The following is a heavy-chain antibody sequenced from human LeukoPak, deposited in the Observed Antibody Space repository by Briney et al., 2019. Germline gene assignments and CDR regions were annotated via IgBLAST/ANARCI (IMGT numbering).Heavy chain of an antibody. V-gene: IGHV4-34*01. Sequence: SSETLSLTCAVYGGSLSGYSWTWIRQPPGKGLEWIGEINHAGSTNYNPSLKGRVTISVDTSKNQFSLKVSSVTAADTAIYYCATVSTPPYYYYYMDVWGKGTTVTVSS. CDR3: ATVSTPPYYYYYMDV. D-gene: IGHD2-15*01. CDR1: GGSLSGYS. J-gene: IGHJ6*03. CDR2: INHAGST.